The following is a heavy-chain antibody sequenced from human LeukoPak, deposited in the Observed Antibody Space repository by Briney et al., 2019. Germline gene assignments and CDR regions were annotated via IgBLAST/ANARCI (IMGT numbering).Heavy chain of an antibody. CDR3: AKPQYNYDSSGYYYYYYGMDV. CDR2: ISGSGGST. J-gene: IGHJ6*02. Sequence: GGSLRLSCVAYGWTFSTYAMTWVRQAPGRGLEWVSSISGSGGSTYNADSVKGRFTISRDNSKNTLYLQMNSLRAEDTAVYYCAKPQYNYDSSGYYYYYYGMDVWGQGTTVTVSS. V-gene: IGHV3-23*01. D-gene: IGHD3-22*01. CDR1: GWTFSTYA.